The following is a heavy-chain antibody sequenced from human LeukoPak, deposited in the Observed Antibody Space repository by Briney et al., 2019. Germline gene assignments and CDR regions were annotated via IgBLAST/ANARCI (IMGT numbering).Heavy chain of an antibody. V-gene: IGHV4-59*01. Sequence: SETLSLTCTVSGDSISSNYWSWMRQPPGKGLEWIGYIYYSGSTNYNPSLKIRVTMSVDTSKNQFSLILSSVTAAATAVYYGARLLAGCPGGRCRAHFDYWGQGTLVTVSS. D-gene: IGHD2-15*01. CDR1: GDSISSNY. CDR3: ARLLAGCPGGRCRAHFDY. J-gene: IGHJ4*02. CDR2: IYYSGST.